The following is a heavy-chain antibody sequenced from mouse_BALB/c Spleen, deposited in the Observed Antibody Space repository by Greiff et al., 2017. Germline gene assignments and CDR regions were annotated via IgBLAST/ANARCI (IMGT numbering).Heavy chain of an antibody. CDR2: INPSNGGT. V-gene: IGHV1S81*02. CDR1: GYTFTSYY. CDR3: TCDDYGVRAYYAMDY. D-gene: IGHD2-4*01. J-gene: IGHJ4*01. Sequence: VQLLQPGAELVKPGASVKLSCKASGYTFTSYYMYWVKQRPGQGLEWIGGINPSNGGTKCNEKFKSKATLTVDKSSSTAYMQLSSLTSEDSAVYYYTCDDYGVRAYYAMDYWGQGTSVTVSS.